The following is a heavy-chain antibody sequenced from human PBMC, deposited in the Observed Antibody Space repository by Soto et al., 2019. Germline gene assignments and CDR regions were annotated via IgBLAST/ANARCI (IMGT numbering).Heavy chain of an antibody. V-gene: IGHV3-23*01. D-gene: IGHD4-17*01. J-gene: IGHJ4*01. CDR3: ANGYGYSFGGY. CDR1: GFTFSSYA. Sequence: PGGSLRLSCAASGFTFSSYAMSWVRQAPGRGLEWVSAISGSCGSTYYADSVKGRFTISRDNSKNTLYLQMNSLRAEDTAVYYCANGYGYSFGGYRGPGTLVTVSS. CDR2: ISGSCGST.